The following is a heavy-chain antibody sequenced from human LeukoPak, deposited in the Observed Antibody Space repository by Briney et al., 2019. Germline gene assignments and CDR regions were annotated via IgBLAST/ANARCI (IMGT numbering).Heavy chain of an antibody. J-gene: IGHJ6*02. V-gene: IGHV3-7*01. D-gene: IGHD6-13*01. Sequence: SGGSLRLSCAASIFSFNSCRMSWVRQAPGKGLEWVANITQDGSEKFYVDSVKGRFTISRDNSKNSLYLQMNNLRVEDTAVYYCASFLRQQLKPPETYGMDVWGQGTTVTVSS. CDR3: ASFLRQQLKPPETYGMDV. CDR2: ITQDGSEK. CDR1: IFSFNSCR.